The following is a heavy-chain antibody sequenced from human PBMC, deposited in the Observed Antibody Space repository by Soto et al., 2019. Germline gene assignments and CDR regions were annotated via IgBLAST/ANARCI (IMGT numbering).Heavy chain of an antibody. CDR3: ARREIQGPIDY. J-gene: IGHJ4*02. CDR1: GYSISSSNW. Sequence: SETLSLACAVSGYSISSSNWLGWIRQPPGKGLEWIGYIYYSGTTYYNPSLKSRVTMSVDTSKNQFSLKLTSVTAVDTAVYYCARREIQGPIDYWGQGTLVTVSS. D-gene: IGHD1-26*01. V-gene: IGHV4-28*01. CDR2: IYYSGTT.